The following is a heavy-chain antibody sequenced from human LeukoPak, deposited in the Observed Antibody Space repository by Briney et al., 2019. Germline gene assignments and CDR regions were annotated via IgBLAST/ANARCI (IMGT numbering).Heavy chain of an antibody. J-gene: IGHJ4*02. CDR3: AIMHGYYDGSGFWVQ. D-gene: IGHD3-22*01. V-gene: IGHV3-23*01. CDR2: ISPSGDRT. CDR1: GFTFSSYA. Sequence: GGSLRLSCAASGFTFSSYAMSWVRQAPGKGLEWVSFISPSGDRTSNADSVEGRFTISRDNTRNTLYPQMNSLRDEDTGVYYCAIMHGYYDGSGFWVQWGQGTLVTVSS.